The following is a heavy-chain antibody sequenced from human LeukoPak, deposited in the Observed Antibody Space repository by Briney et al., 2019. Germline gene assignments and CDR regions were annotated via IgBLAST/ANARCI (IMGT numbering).Heavy chain of an antibody. D-gene: IGHD3-10*01. J-gene: IGHJ4*02. CDR3: ARDGFYYALDY. Sequence: PGGSLRLSCAASGFTVTNYWMSWVRQAPGKGPEWVANIKQDGSEKCYVDSVKGRFTISRDNAKNSLYLQMNSLRAEDTAVYYCARDGFYYALDYWGQGTLVTVSS. CDR2: IKQDGSEK. CDR1: GFTVTNYW. V-gene: IGHV3-7*01.